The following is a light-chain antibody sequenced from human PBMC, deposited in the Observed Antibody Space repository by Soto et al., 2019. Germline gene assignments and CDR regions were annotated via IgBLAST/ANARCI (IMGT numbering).Light chain of an antibody. CDR1: QSISSW. Sequence: DIQMTQSPSTLSASVGDRVTITCRASQSISSWLAWYQQKPGKAPQRLLYKAARFESGVPSRISGSGSGTEITLTISSLHADDFVYYCCQEDKTYSTFGQGTKLEIK. CDR2: KAA. J-gene: IGKJ2*01. V-gene: IGKV1-5*03. CDR3: QEDKTYST.